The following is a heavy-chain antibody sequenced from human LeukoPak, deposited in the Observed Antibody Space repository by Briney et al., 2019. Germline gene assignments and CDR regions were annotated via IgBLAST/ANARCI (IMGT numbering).Heavy chain of an antibody. CDR3: ASSRVTTRFDY. V-gene: IGHV3-21*01. J-gene: IGHJ4*02. CDR2: ISSSSSYI. CDR1: GFTFSSYS. D-gene: IGHD2-21*02. Sequence: GGSLRLSCAASGFTFSSYSMNWVRQAPGKGLEWVPSISSSSSYIYYADSVKGRFTISRDNAKNSLYLQMNSLRAEDTAVYYCASSRVTTRFDYWGQGTLVTVSS.